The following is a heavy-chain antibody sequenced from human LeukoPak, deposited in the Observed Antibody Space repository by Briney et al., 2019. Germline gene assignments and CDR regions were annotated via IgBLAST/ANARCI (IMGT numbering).Heavy chain of an antibody. CDR2: IYYSGST. CDR3: ARVAYDILTGPSGYYGMDV. J-gene: IGHJ6*02. CDR1: GGSISGHY. Sequence: SETLSLTCTVSGGSISGHYWSWIRQPPGKGLEWIGYIYYSGSTSYNPSLKSRVTISVDTSKNQFSLKLSSVTAADTAVYYCARVAYDILTGPSGYYGMDVWGQGTTVTVSS. D-gene: IGHD3-9*01. V-gene: IGHV4-59*11.